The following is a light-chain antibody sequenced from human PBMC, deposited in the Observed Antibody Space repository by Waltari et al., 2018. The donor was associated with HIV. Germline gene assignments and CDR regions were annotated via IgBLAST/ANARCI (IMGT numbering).Light chain of an antibody. J-gene: IGLJ2*01. CDR1: YSNIGNNY. CDR2: DNN. Sequence: QSVLTQPPAVSAAPGQKVNISCSGTYSNIGNNYVAWYQQLPGPAPKLLIYDNNQRPSGIPDRFSGSKSGTSATLGITGLQTGDEADYYCGTWDTNLSVLLFGGGTKLSVL. CDR3: GTWDTNLSVLL. V-gene: IGLV1-51*01.